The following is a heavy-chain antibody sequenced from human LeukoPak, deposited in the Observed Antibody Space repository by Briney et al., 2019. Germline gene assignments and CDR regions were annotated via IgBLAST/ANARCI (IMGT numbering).Heavy chain of an antibody. CDR2: IYYSGST. V-gene: IGHV4-59*08. CDR3: ATTRAYTYGYFDN. D-gene: IGHD5-18*01. Sequence: SETLSLTCTVSGGSISNYYWSWIRQPPGKGLEWIAYIYYSGSTNYNPSLKSRVTISVDTPKNQFSLKLSSVTAADTAVYYCATTRAYTYGYFDNWGQGTLVTVSS. CDR1: GGSISNYY. J-gene: IGHJ4*02.